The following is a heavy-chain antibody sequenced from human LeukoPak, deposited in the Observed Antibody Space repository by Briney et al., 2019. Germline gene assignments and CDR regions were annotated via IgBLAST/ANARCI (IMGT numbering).Heavy chain of an antibody. CDR1: GFPFRDVA. CDR2: ISSSGANA. D-gene: IGHD1-26*01. CDR3: AKDMELAS. V-gene: IGHV3-23*01. Sequence: GGSLRLSCPAPGFPFRDVAMTGVGQAPGKGLEWVSLISSSGANAYYADSVKGRFTISRDNSKNTLYLQMNNLRGEDTAEYYCAKDMELASWGQGTLVIVSS. J-gene: IGHJ5*02.